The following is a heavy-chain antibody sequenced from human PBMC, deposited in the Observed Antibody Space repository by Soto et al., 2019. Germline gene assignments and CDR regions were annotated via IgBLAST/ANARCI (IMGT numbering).Heavy chain of an antibody. D-gene: IGHD4-17*01. CDR3: AGVKDADSTNWFHP. J-gene: IGHJ5*02. CDR2: INPKSGDT. V-gene: IGHV1-2*04. CDR1: GYTFSDYY. Sequence: ASVRVSCKACGYTFSDYYMHWVRQAPGQGLEWMGWINPKSGDTSYAQKFQGWVTMTRDTSISTGYMELSRLRSDDTAVYYCAGVKDADSTNWFHPWGQATLVTVSS.